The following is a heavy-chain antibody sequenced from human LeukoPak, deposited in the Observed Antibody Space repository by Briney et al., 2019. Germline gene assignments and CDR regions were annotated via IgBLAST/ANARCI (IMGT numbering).Heavy chain of an antibody. CDR1: GYTFTTYG. CDR2: ISPYNSNT. D-gene: IGHD6-13*01. Sequence: ASVKVSCKSSGYTFTTYGISWMRQAPGQSLEWMGWISPYNSNTNYAQKLQGRVTMTTDTSTSTAYKELRSLRSDDTAVYYCARDPRGSSWSYYYYYYMDVWGKGTTVTVSS. V-gene: IGHV1-18*01. CDR3: ARDPRGSSWSYYYYYYMDV. J-gene: IGHJ6*03.